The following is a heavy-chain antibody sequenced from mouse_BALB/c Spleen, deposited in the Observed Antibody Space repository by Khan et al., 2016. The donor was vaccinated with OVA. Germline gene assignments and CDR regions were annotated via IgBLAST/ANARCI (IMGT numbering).Heavy chain of an antibody. D-gene: IGHD1-2*01. V-gene: IGHV3-2*02. CDR1: GYSITSGYG. CDR3: ARTARIKY. CDR2: ISYSGST. Sequence: QLQESGPGLVKPSQSLSLTCTVTGYSITSGYGWNWIRQFPGNKLEWMGYISYSGSTNYNPALKSRISITRDTSKNQIFLQLNSVTTEDTATXDCARTARIKYWGQGTTLTVSS. J-gene: IGHJ2*01.